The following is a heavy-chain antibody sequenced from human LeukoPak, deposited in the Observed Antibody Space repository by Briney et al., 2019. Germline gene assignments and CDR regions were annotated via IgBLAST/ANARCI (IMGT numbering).Heavy chain of an antibody. CDR1: GFSFSNHY. Sequence: GGSLRLSCAACGFSFSNHYISWVRQTPGKGLEWVGRTRNKAESYKTEYAASVKGRFTISRDDSKKSLFLHMNSLKTEDTAVYYCARESSIFREVASSYMEVWGKGTTVTVSS. D-gene: IGHD3-3*01. V-gene: IGHV3-72*01. CDR3: ARESSIFREVASSYMEV. CDR2: TRNKAESYKT. J-gene: IGHJ6*03.